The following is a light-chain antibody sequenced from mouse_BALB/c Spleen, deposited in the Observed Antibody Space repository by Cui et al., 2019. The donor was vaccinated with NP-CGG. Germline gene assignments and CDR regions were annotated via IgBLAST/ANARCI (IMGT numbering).Light chain of an antibody. CDR1: TGAVTANNY. CDR2: GTN. V-gene: IGLV1*01. CDR3: ALWYSNHWV. J-gene: IGLJ1*01. Sequence: QAVVTHESALTTSPGETVTFTCRSSTGAVTANNYANWVQEKPDHLFTGLIGGTNNRAPGVPARFSGSLIGDKAALTITGAQTEDEAIYFCALWYSNHWVFGGGTKLTVL.